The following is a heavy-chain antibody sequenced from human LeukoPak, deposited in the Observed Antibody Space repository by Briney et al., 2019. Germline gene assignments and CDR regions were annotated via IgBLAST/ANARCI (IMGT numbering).Heavy chain of an antibody. J-gene: IGHJ2*01. Sequence: SGGSLRLSCAASGFTFSSYSMNWVRQAPGKGLEWVSSISSSSSYIYYADSVKGRFTISRDNAKNSLYLQMNSLRAEDTAVYYCARDGSSWYGNWYFDLWGRGTLVTVSS. CDR3: ARDGSSWYGNWYFDL. V-gene: IGHV3-21*01. D-gene: IGHD6-13*01. CDR1: GFTFSSYS. CDR2: ISSSSSYI.